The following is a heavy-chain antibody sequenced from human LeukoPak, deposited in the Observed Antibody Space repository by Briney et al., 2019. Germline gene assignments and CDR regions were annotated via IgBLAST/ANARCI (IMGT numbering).Heavy chain of an antibody. J-gene: IGHJ4*02. CDR3: ARGTVATLIDY. V-gene: IGHV3-74*01. CDR1: GFTFSSYW. D-gene: IGHD6-19*01. Sequence: GGSLRLSCAASGFTFSSYWMHWVRQAPGKGLVWVSRVSSDVSRTSHADSVKGRFTISRDNAKNTLYLQMNSLRAEDTAVYYCARGTVATLIDYWGQGTLVTVSS. CDR2: VSSDVSRT.